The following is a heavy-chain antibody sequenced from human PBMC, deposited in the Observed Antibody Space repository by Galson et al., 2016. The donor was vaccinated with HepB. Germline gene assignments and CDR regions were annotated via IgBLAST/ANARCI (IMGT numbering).Heavy chain of an antibody. J-gene: IGHJ5*02. V-gene: IGHV3-48*02. CDR2: ISSSSTI. D-gene: IGHD6-19*01. CDR1: GFTFSSYS. Sequence: SLRLSCAAPGFTFSSYSMNWVRQAPGEGLEWVSYISSSSTIYSADSVKGRFTISRDNATNSLYHQMNSLRDEDTAVYYCARAGHSSGWYPFNFWWFDPGGQGTLVTVSS. CDR3: ARAGHSSGWYPFNFWWFDP.